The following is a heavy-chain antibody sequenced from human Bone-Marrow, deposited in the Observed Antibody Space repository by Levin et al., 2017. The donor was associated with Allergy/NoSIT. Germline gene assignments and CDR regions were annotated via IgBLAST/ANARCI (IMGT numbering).Heavy chain of an antibody. CDR3: ARDSGGTGDGWYFDL. CDR1: GFTFSSYA. Sequence: SGGSLRLSCEASGFTFSSYAMSWVRQAPGKGLEWVSGISSSGSNTYNTDSVKGRFTISRDNSKNTLYLQMNSLRVEDTAVYHCARDSGGTGDGWYFDLWGRGTLVTVSS. V-gene: IGHV3-23*01. J-gene: IGHJ2*01. CDR2: ISSSGSNT. D-gene: IGHD3/OR15-3a*01.